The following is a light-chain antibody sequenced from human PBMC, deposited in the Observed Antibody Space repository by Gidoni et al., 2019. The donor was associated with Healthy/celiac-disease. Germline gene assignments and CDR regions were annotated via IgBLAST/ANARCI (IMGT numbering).Light chain of an antibody. CDR3: QQYNNWRRT. V-gene: IGKV3-15*01. Sequence: ELVMTQSPATLSVSPGERATHSCRASQSVSSNLAWYQQKPGQAPRLLIYGASTRATGIPARFSGSGSGTEFTLTISSLQAEDVAVYYCQQYNNWRRTFGQGTKLEIK. CDR1: QSVSSN. J-gene: IGKJ2*01. CDR2: GAS.